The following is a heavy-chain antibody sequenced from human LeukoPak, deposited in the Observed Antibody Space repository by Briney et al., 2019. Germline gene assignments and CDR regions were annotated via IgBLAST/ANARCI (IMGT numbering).Heavy chain of an antibody. V-gene: IGHV3-48*03. Sequence: RGSLRVSHAASGFTFCSYEIHWVRQAPGKGLEWVSYISSSGSTIYYADSVKGRFTISRDNAKNSLYLQMNSLRAEDTAVYYCAKKRFLSFGELFFDPWGQGTLVTVSS. CDR1: GFTFCSYE. J-gene: IGHJ5*02. CDR2: ISSSGSTI. CDR3: AKKRFLSFGELFFDP. D-gene: IGHD3-10*01.